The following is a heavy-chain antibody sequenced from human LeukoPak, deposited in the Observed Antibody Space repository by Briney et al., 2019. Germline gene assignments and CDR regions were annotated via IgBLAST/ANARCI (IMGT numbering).Heavy chain of an antibody. J-gene: IGHJ6*02. CDR1: GFTFSAYS. V-gene: IGHV3-48*02. CDR3: ARDPQDIVTVPSAL. D-gene: IGHD2-2*01. CDR2: ISSGSTTK. Sequence: GGSLRLSCAASGFTFSAYSMNWVRQAPGKGLEWVSYISSGSTTKYYADSVKGRFAISRDNAKNSLYLQMKSLRDEDTGEYYCARDPQDIVTVPSALWGQGTTVTVSS.